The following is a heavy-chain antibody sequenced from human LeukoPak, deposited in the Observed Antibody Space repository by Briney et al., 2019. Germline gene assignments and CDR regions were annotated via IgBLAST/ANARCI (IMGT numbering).Heavy chain of an antibody. CDR1: GFTFSSYG. CDR2: IWYDGSNK. D-gene: IGHD1-26*01. V-gene: IGHV3-33*01. J-gene: IGHJ4*02. CDR3: ARDGGRDKEDY. Sequence: GRSLRLSCAASGFTFSSYGMHWVRQAPGKGLEWVAVIWYDGSNKYYADSVKGRFTISRDNSKNMLYLQMNSLRAEDTAVYYCARDGGRDKEDYWGQGTLVTVSS.